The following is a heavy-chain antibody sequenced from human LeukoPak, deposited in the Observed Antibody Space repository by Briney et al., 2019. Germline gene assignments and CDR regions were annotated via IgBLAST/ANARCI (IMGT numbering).Heavy chain of an antibody. CDR2: ISWDGGST. V-gene: IGHV3-43*01. D-gene: IGHD6-13*01. Sequence: TGGSLRLSCAASGFTFDDYTMHWVRQAPGKGLEWVSLISWDGGSTYYADSVKGRFTISRDNSKNSLYLQMNSLRTEDTALYYCARDLMGIAYRGAFYYWGQGTLVTVSS. CDR3: ARDLMGIAYRGAFYY. J-gene: IGHJ4*02. CDR1: GFTFDDYT.